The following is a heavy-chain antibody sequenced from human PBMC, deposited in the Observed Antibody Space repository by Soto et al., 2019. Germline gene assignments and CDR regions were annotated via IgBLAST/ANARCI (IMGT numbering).Heavy chain of an antibody. D-gene: IGHD2-15*01. CDR2: ISGSGGRT. Sequence: EVQLLESGGGLVQPGGSLRLSCAASGFTFSSYAMSWVRQAPGKGLEWVAGISGSGGRTYYADSVKGRFTISRDNSESSLFLEMNSLRAEDTAIYYCAKGTCKSGGSCYSTSDYWGQGTLVTVSS. J-gene: IGHJ4*02. CDR1: GFTFSSYA. V-gene: IGHV3-23*01. CDR3: AKGTCKSGGSCYSTSDY.